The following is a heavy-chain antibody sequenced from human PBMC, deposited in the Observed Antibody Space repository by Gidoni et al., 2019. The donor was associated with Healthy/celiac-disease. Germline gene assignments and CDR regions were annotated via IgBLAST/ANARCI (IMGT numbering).Heavy chain of an antibody. Sequence: QVQLVQSGAEVKKPGSSVKVSCKASGGTFSSYAISWVRQAPGQGLEWMGGIIPIFGTANYAQKFQGRVTITADESTSTAYMELSSLRSEDTAVYYCARVGYCSSTSCSDYWYFDLWGRGTLVTVSS. CDR3: ARVGYCSSTSCSDYWYFDL. J-gene: IGHJ2*01. CDR2: IIPIFGTA. V-gene: IGHV1-69*01. D-gene: IGHD2-2*01. CDR1: GGTFSSYA.